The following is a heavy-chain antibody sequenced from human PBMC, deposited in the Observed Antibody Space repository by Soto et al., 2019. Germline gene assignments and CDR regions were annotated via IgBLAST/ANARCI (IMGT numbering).Heavy chain of an antibody. CDR1: GGSISSYY. D-gene: IGHD3-10*01. CDR3: ATYGSGTYKPTTFDY. CDR2: IYYSGST. V-gene: IGHV4-59*06. Sequence: PSETLSLTCTVSGGSISSYYWSWIRQPPGKGLEWIGYIYYSGSTYYNPSLKSRVTISVDTSKNQFSLKLSSVTAADTAVYYCATYGSGTYKPTTFDYWGQGTLVTLSS. J-gene: IGHJ4*02.